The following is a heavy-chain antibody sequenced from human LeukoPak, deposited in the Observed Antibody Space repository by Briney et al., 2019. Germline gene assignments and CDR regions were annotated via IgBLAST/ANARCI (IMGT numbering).Heavy chain of an antibody. J-gene: IGHJ4*02. V-gene: IGHV1-69*05. CDR3: ARDKDAIITNTTDTFDY. CDR1: GYTFTSYD. D-gene: IGHD2-8*01. CDR2: IIPIFGTA. Sequence: GASVKVSCKASGYTFTSYDISWVRQAPGQGLEWMGGIIPIFGTANYAQKFQGRVTITTDESTSTAYMELSSLRSEDTAVYYCARDKDAIITNTTDTFDYWGQGTLVTVSS.